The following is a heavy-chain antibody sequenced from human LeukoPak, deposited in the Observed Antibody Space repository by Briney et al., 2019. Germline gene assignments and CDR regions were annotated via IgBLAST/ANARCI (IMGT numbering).Heavy chain of an antibody. V-gene: IGHV3-21*01. J-gene: IGHJ4*02. Sequence: GGSLRLSCAASGFSFSSYNMNWVRQTPGKGLEWVSSITSSSTYTFYADSVKGRFTISRDNARNSLYLQMNSLRAEDTAVYYCAKMSHYDYVWGTWGQGTLVTVSS. CDR3: AKMSHYDYVWGT. CDR1: GFSFSSYN. CDR2: ITSSSTYT. D-gene: IGHD3-16*01.